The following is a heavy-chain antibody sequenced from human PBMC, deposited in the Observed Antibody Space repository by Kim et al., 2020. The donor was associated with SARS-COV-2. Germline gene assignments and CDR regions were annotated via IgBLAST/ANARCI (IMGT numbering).Heavy chain of an antibody. J-gene: IGHJ6*02. CDR2: IDPSDSYT. V-gene: IGHV5-10-1*01. D-gene: IGHD1-26*01. Sequence: GESLKISCKGSGYSFTSYWISWVRQMPGKGLEWMGRIDPSDSYTNYSPSFQGHVTISADKSISTAYLQWSSLKASDTAMYYCARQASGGTVLWELPSVWGQGTTVTVSS. CDR1: GYSFTSYW. CDR3: ARQASGGTVLWELPSV.